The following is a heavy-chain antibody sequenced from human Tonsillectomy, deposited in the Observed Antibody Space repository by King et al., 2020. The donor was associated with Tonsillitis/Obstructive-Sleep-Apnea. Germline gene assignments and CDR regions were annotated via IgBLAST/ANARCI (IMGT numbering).Heavy chain of an antibody. D-gene: IGHD2/OR15-2a*01. V-gene: IGHV4-59*01. CDR3: ARMEYRAGNAFDI. Sequence: QLQESGPGLVKPSETLSLTCTVSGGSISSYYWSWIRQPPGKGLGWIGYIYYSGSTNYNPSLKSRVTISVDTSKNQFSLKLSSVTAADTAVYYCARMEYRAGNAFDIWGQGTMVTVSS. J-gene: IGHJ3*02. CDR1: GGSISSYY. CDR2: IYYSGST.